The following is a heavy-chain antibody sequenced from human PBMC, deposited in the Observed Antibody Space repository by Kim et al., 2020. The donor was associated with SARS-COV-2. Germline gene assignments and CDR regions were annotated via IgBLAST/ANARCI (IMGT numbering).Heavy chain of an antibody. CDR3: ARGSTYCGGDCYYWFDP. Sequence: SVKVSCKASGGTFSSYAISWVRQAPGQGLEWMGGIIPIFGTANYAQKFQGRVTITADESTSTAYMELSSLRSEDTAVYYCARGSTYCGGDCYYWFDPWGQGTLVNVSS. CDR1: GGTFSSYA. J-gene: IGHJ5*02. V-gene: IGHV1-69*13. CDR2: IIPIFGTA. D-gene: IGHD2-21*02.